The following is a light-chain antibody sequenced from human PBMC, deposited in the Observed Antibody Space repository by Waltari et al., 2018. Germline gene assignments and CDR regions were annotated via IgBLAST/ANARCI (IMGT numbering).Light chain of an antibody. CDR3: VQGTHWPFS. CDR1: PSLVHSVGKTY. V-gene: IGKV2-30*02. Sequence: DVVMTQSPLSLPVTPGQPASISCTSSPSLVHSVGKTYWNWLQQKPGQPPRRLIYQVSNRDAGVPDRFSGSGAGTDFTLKISRVEAEDVGIYYCVQGTHWPFSFGQGTKVEIK. CDR2: QVS. J-gene: IGKJ2*03.